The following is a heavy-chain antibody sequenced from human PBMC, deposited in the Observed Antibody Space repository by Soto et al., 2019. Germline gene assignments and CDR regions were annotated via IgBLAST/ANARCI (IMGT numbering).Heavy chain of an antibody. Sequence: SSATLSLTCAVYGGSFSGYYWSWIRQPPGKGLEWIGEINHSGSTNYNPSLKSRVTISVDTSKNQFSMKLSSVTAADTAVYYCARKGILEWLLSNLVYFDYWGQGTLGTV. J-gene: IGHJ4*02. CDR3: ARKGILEWLLSNLVYFDY. V-gene: IGHV4-34*01. D-gene: IGHD3-3*01. CDR1: GGSFSGYY. CDR2: INHSGST.